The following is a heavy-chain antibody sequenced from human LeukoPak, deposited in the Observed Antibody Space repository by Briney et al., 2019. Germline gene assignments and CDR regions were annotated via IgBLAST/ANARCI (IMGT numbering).Heavy chain of an antibody. D-gene: IGHD6-13*01. J-gene: IGHJ4*02. V-gene: IGHV3-23*01. CDR1: GFTFSSYA. Sequence: GGSLRLSCAASGFTFSSYAMSWVRQAPGKGLEWVSAXSGSGGSTDYADSXXGRFTISRDNSKNTLFLQMNSLRAEDTALYYXAKGXAAAGRAYFFDFWGQGTLVTVSS. CDR2: XSGSGGST. CDR3: AKGXAAAGRAYFFDF.